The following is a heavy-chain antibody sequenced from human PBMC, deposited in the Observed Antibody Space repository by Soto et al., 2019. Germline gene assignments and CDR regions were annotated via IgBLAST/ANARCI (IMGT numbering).Heavy chain of an antibody. D-gene: IGHD3-22*01. V-gene: IGHV1-18*01. CDR2: ISAYNGNT. J-gene: IGHJ1*01. CDR3: APPHYDSSGYDYFQH. Sequence: QVQLVQSGAEVKKPGASAKVSCKASGYTFTSYGISWVRQAPGQGLEWMGWISAYNGNTNYAQKLQGRVTMTTDTSKVTAYMELRSLRSDDTAVYYCAPPHYDSSGYDYFQHWGQGTLVTVSS. CDR1: GYTFTSYG.